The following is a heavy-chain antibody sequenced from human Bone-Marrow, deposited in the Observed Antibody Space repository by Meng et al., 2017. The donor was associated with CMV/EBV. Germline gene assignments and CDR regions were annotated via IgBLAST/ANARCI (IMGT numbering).Heavy chain of an antibody. CDR3: ASQAAATIAGFDY. CDR2: IYYSGST. V-gene: IGHV4-59*01. D-gene: IGHD6-13*01. Sequence: GSLRLSCAVYGGSFSGYYWSWIRQPPGKGLEWIGYIYYSGSTNYNPSLKSRVTISVDTSKNQFSLKLSSVTAADTAVYYCASQAAATIAGFDYWGQGTLVTVSS. J-gene: IGHJ4*02. CDR1: GGSFSGYY.